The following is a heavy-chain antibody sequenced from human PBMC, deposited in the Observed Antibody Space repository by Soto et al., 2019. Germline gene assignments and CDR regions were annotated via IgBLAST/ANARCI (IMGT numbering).Heavy chain of an antibody. Sequence: SVKVSCKASGGTFSSYTISWVRQAPGQGLEWMGRIIPILGIANYAQKLQGRVTITADKSTSTAYMELSSLRSEDTAVYYCARSDYDILTGLVYNWFDPWGQGTLVTVSS. CDR3: ARSDYDILTGLVYNWFDP. V-gene: IGHV1-69*02. D-gene: IGHD3-9*01. CDR1: GGTFSSYT. J-gene: IGHJ5*02. CDR2: IIPILGIA.